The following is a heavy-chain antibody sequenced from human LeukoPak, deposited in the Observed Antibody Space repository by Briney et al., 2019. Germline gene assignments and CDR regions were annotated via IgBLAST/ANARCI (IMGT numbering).Heavy chain of an antibody. CDR1: GFTVSSNY. Sequence: GGSLRLSCAASGFTVSSNYMSWVRQAPGKGLEWVSVIYSGGSTYYADSVKGRFTISRDNSKNTLYLQMNSLKTEDTAVYYCTTRIPVAAPWDYWGQGTLVTVSS. V-gene: IGHV3-53*01. J-gene: IGHJ4*02. CDR2: IYSGGST. CDR3: TTRIPVAAPWDY. D-gene: IGHD6-19*01.